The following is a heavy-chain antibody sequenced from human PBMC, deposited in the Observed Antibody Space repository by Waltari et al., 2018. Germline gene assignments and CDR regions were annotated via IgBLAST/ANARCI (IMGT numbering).Heavy chain of an antibody. CDR2: IKQDGSEK. Sequence: EVQLVESGGGCVQPGGSLRLCCAASRFSFSSPCMTWVSGALGKGREWVGNIKQDGSEKYYVDSWKGRFTICRDNAKNSLYLQMNSLRAEDTAVDYCAREEGDTAMVTIDYWGQGTLVTVSS. J-gene: IGHJ4*02. V-gene: IGHV3-7*01. CDR3: AREEGDTAMVTIDY. CDR1: RFSFSSPC. D-gene: IGHD5-18*01.